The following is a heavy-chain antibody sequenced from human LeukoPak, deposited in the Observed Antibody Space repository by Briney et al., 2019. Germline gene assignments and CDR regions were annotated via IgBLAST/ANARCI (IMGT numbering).Heavy chain of an antibody. CDR1: GGTFSSYA. CDR2: IIPIFGIA. J-gene: IGHJ4*02. Sequence: SVKVSCTASGGTFSSYAISWVRQAPGQGLEWMGRIIPIFGIANYAQKFQGRVTITADKSTSTAYMELSSLRSEDTAVYYCARDLGYCSGGSCPVYWGQGTLVTVSS. V-gene: IGHV1-69*04. D-gene: IGHD2-15*01. CDR3: ARDLGYCSGGSCPVY.